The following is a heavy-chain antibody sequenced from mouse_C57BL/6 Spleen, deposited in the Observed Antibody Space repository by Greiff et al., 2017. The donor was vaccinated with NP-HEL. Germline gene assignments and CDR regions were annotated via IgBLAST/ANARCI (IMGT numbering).Heavy chain of an antibody. J-gene: IGHJ2*01. D-gene: IGHD2-3*01. Sequence: EVQRVESGGGLVKPGGSLKLSCAASGFTFSSYAMSWVRQTPEKRLEWVATISDGGSYTYYPDNVKGRFTISRDNAKNNLYLQMSHLKSEDTAMYYCARDPDGYGDYWGQGTTLTVSS. V-gene: IGHV5-4*01. CDR3: ARDPDGYGDY. CDR2: ISDGGSYT. CDR1: GFTFSSYA.